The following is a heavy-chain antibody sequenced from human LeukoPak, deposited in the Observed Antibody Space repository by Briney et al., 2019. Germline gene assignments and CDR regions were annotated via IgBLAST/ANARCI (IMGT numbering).Heavy chain of an antibody. Sequence: ASVKVSCKASGYTFTTYYMQWVRQAPGQGLEWMGRINPSGGSTSYAQKFQGRVTMTRDTSTSTVYMELSSLRSEDTAVYYCARDSQGSVWSGYYNYYYGMDVWGQGTTVTVSS. CDR1: GYTFTTYY. V-gene: IGHV1-46*01. D-gene: IGHD3-3*01. J-gene: IGHJ6*02. CDR3: ARDSQGSVWSGYYNYYYGMDV. CDR2: INPSGGST.